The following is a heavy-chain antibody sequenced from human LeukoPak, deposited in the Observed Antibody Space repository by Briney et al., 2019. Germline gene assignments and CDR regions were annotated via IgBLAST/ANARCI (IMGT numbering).Heavy chain of an antibody. V-gene: IGHV4-59*01. CDR2: IYYSGST. Sequence: SETLSLTCTVSGGSISNYYWSWIRQPPGKGLEWIGYIYYSGSTNYNPSLKSRVTISVDTSKNQFSLKLSSVTAADTAVYYCARALNSYDILTGYSPREIDYWGQGTLVTVSS. J-gene: IGHJ4*02. D-gene: IGHD3-9*01. CDR3: ARALNSYDILTGYSPREIDY. CDR1: GGSISNYY.